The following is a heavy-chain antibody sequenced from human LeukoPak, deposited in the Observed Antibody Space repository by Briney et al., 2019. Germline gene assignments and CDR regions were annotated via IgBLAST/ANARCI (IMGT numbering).Heavy chain of an antibody. J-gene: IGHJ4*02. CDR2: IYYSGST. V-gene: IGHV4-61*01. CDR3: ALGGGSSGVDY. Sequence: PSQTLSLTCTVSGGSISSGSYYWSWIRQPPGKGLEWIGYIYYSGSTNYNPSLKSRVTISVDTSKNQFSLKLSSVTAADTAVYYGALGGGSSGVDYWGQGTLVTVSS. CDR1: GGSISSGSYY. D-gene: IGHD6-6*01.